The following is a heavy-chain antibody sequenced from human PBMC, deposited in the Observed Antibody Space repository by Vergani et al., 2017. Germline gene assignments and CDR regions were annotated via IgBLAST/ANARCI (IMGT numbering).Heavy chain of an antibody. CDR1: GFTFSSYD. J-gene: IGHJ6*02. CDR2: IGTAGDT. V-gene: IGHV3-13*01. CDR3: ARETPSYYYGSGSSPYYYGMDV. Sequence: EVQLVESGGGLVQPGGSLRLSCAASGFTFSSYDMHWVRQATGKGLEWVSAIGTAGDTYYADSVKGRFTISRDNSKNTLYLQMNSLRAEDTAVYYCARETPSYYYGSGSSPYYYGMDVWGQGTTVTVSS. D-gene: IGHD3-10*01.